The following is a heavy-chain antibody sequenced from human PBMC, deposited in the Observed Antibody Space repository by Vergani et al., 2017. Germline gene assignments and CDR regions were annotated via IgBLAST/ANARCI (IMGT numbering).Heavy chain of an antibody. Sequence: QLQLQESGPGLVKPSETLSLTCTVSGGSISSSSYYWGWIRQPPGKGLEWIGSIYYSGSTYYNPSLKSRVTISVDTSKNQFSLKLSSVTAADTAVYYCAGYDFWSGYYSYWGQRTLVTVSS. J-gene: IGHJ4*02. D-gene: IGHD3-3*01. CDR3: AGYDFWSGYYSY. CDR2: IYYSGST. CDR1: GGSISSSSYY. V-gene: IGHV4-39*01.